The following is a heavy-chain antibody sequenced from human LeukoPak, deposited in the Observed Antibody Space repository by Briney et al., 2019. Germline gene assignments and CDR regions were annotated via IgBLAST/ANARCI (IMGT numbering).Heavy chain of an antibody. CDR2: ISSRSRTI. CDR1: GFTFSSYS. V-gene: IGHV3-48*01. Sequence: GGTLRLSCAASGFTFSSYSMNWVRQAPGKGLEWVSYISSRSRTIYYADSVKGRFTISRDNAKNSLYLQMNSLRAEDTAVYYCARDEYYYDSSGYYFPGGLHYWGQGTLVTVSS. J-gene: IGHJ4*02. CDR3: ARDEYYYDSSGYYFPGGLHY. D-gene: IGHD3-22*01.